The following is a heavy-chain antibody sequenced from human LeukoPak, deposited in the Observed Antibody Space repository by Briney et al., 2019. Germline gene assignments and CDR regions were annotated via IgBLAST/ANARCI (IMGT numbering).Heavy chain of an antibody. D-gene: IGHD6-19*01. CDR1: GFTFSSYA. V-gene: IGHV3-23*01. Sequence: GGSLRLSCAASGFTFSSYAMSWVRQAPGKGLEWVSAISGSGGSTYYADSVKGRFTISRDNAKNSLYLQMNSLRAEDTAVYYCARDRIAVAGTLDYWGQGTLVTVSS. CDR2: ISGSGGST. CDR3: ARDRIAVAGTLDY. J-gene: IGHJ4*02.